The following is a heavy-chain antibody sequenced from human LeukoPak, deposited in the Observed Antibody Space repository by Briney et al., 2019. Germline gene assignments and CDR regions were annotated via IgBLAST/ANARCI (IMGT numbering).Heavy chain of an antibody. D-gene: IGHD6-13*01. CDR1: GGSISSYY. CDR3: ARGRGAAAGLLFDY. CDR2: IYYSGST. V-gene: IGHV4-59*01. Sequence: SETLSLTCTVSGGSISSYYWSWIRQPPGKGLEWIGYIYYSGSTNYNPSLKRRVTISVDTSKNQFSLKLSSVTAADTAVYYCARGRGAAAGLLFDYWGQGTLVTVSS. J-gene: IGHJ4*02.